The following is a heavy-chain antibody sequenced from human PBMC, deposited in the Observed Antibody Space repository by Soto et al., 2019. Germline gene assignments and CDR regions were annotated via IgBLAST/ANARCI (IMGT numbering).Heavy chain of an antibody. CDR1: GGTFSSYA. Sequence: ASVKVSCKASGGTFSSYAISWVRQAPGQGLEWMGGIIPIFGTANYAQKFQGRVTITADESTSTAYMELSSLRSEDTAVYYCARIGSYYDFWSGYVNWFDPWGQGTLVTVSS. D-gene: IGHD3-3*01. CDR2: IIPIFGTA. J-gene: IGHJ5*02. V-gene: IGHV1-69*13. CDR3: ARIGSYYDFWSGYVNWFDP.